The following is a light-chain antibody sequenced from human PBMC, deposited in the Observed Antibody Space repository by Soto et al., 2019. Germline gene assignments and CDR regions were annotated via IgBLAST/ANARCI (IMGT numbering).Light chain of an antibody. V-gene: IGKV3-20*01. CDR2: GAS. CDR1: QSVSNNY. J-gene: IGKJ1*01. Sequence: ESVLTQSPGTLSLSPGERATLSCRASQSVSNNYLAWYQQKPGQAPRLLIYGASIRATGIPDRFSGSGSGTDFTLTISRLEPEDSAVYYCHQYGISPTWTFGQGTKVEIK. CDR3: HQYGISPTWT.